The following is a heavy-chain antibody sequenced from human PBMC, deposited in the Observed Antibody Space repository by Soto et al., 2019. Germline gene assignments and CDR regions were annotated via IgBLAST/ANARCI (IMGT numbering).Heavy chain of an antibody. CDR2: IDPSDSYT. Sequence: PGDSLKISWKGSGYSFTSYWIRWVRQMPGKGREWMGRIDPSDSYTNYSPSFQGHVTISADKSISAAYLQWSSLKASDTAMYYCARVVTMVRGVITPNYYGMDVWGQGTTVTVSS. D-gene: IGHD3-10*01. CDR3: ARVVTMVRGVITPNYYGMDV. J-gene: IGHJ6*02. V-gene: IGHV5-10-1*01. CDR1: GYSFTSYW.